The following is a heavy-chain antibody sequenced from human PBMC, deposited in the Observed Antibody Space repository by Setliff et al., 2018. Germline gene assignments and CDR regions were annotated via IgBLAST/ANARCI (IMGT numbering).Heavy chain of an antibody. CDR1: GGSISSYY. Sequence: PSETLSLTCTVSGGSISSYYWSWFRQSPGKGLEWIGYMYYSGITNYNPILQSRVTVSIDTSNNQFSLKLSSVTAADTAVYYCARDSLTTLRRRSFDIWGQGTMVTVSS. J-gene: IGHJ3*02. V-gene: IGHV4-59*12. D-gene: IGHD1-1*01. CDR3: ARDSLTTLRRRSFDI. CDR2: MYYSGIT.